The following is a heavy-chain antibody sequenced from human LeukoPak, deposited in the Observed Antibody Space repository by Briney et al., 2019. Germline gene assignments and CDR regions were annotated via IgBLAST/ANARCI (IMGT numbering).Heavy chain of an antibody. J-gene: IGHJ3*02. D-gene: IGHD3-10*01. Sequence: PSETLSLTCTVSGGSISSYYWSWIRQPPGKGLEWIGYIYYSGSTNYNPSLKSRVTISVDTSKNQFSLKLSSVTAADTAVYYCARVVRRGAFDIWGQGTMVTVSS. V-gene: IGHV4-59*12. CDR3: ARVVRRGAFDI. CDR2: IYYSGST. CDR1: GGSISSYY.